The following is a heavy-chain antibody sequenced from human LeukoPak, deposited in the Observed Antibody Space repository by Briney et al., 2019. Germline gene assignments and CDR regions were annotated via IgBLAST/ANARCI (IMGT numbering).Heavy chain of an antibody. CDR2: IIPIFGTA. D-gene: IGHD6-19*01. Sequence: SVKVSCKASGRTFSSYAISWVRQAPGQGLEWMGRIIPIFGTANYAQKFQGRVTITTDESTSTAYMELSSLRSEDTAVYYCARDLLAVAGIAFDIWRQGTMVTVSS. CDR1: GRTFSSYA. CDR3: ARDLLAVAGIAFDI. J-gene: IGHJ3*02. V-gene: IGHV1-69*05.